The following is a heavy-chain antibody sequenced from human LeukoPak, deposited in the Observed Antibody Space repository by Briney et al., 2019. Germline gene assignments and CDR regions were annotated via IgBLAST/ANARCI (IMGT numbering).Heavy chain of an antibody. CDR2: ISYDGSNK. J-gene: IGHJ4*02. V-gene: IGHV3-30*04. CDR3: AKDLTYYDSSGYYYGTDY. D-gene: IGHD3-22*01. CDR1: GFTFSSYA. Sequence: PGRSLRLSCAASGFTFSSYAMHWVRQAPGKGLEWVAVISYDGSNKYYADSVKGRFTISRDNSKNTLYLQMNSLRAEDTAVYYCAKDLTYYDSSGYYYGTDYWGQGTLVTVSS.